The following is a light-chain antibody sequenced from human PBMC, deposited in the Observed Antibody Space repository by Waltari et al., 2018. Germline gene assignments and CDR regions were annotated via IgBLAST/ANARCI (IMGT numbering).Light chain of an antibody. J-gene: IGLJ2*01. CDR2: DVS. V-gene: IGLV2-14*03. Sequence: QSALTQPASVSGSPGQSITISCTGTSSDVGGYNSVSWYQQHPGKAPKLIIYDVSNRPSGVSNRFSGSKSGNTASLTISGLQAEDEADYYCSSYTSSPVFGGGTKLTVL. CDR3: SSYTSSPV. CDR1: SSDVGGYNS.